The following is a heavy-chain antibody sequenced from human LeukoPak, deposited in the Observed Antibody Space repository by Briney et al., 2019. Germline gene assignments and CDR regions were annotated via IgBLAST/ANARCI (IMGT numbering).Heavy chain of an antibody. CDR2: IKSKTDGGTT. CDR3: TTDPSDYDFWSGYYYYMDV. V-gene: IGHV3-15*01. CDR1: GFTFSNAW. D-gene: IGHD3-3*01. J-gene: IGHJ6*03. Sequence: KPGGSLRLSCAASGFTFSNAWMSWVRQAPGKGLEWVGRIKSKTDGGTTDYAAPVKGRFTISRDDSKNTLYLQMNSLKTEDTAVYYCTTDPSDYDFWSGYYYYMDVWGKGTTVTVSS.